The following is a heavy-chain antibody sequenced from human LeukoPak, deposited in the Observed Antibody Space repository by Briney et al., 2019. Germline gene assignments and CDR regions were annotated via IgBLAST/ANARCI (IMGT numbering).Heavy chain of an antibody. J-gene: IGHJ4*02. Sequence: PGGSLRLSCTASGFTFSSFWMAWVRQAPGKGLEWGANIKQDGSLQHYGDSVKGRFTISRDNAKNSLYLQMNNLRAEDTALYYCATSYDSSGCDWGQGTLVTVSS. CDR2: IKQDGSLQ. V-gene: IGHV3-7*01. CDR1: GFTFSSFW. D-gene: IGHD3-22*01. CDR3: ATSYDSSGCD.